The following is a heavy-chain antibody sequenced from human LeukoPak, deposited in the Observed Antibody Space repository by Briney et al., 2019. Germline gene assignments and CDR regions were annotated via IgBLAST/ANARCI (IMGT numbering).Heavy chain of an antibody. Sequence: GGSLRLSCAASGFTFSSYSMNWVRQAPGKGLEWVSSISSSSSYIYYADSVKGRFTISRDNAKNSLYLQMNSLRAEDTAVYYCARDPGLAAAGNHFDYWGQGTLVTVSS. CDR3: ARDPGLAAAGNHFDY. CDR1: GFTFSSYS. J-gene: IGHJ4*02. V-gene: IGHV3-21*01. CDR2: ISSSSSYI. D-gene: IGHD6-13*01.